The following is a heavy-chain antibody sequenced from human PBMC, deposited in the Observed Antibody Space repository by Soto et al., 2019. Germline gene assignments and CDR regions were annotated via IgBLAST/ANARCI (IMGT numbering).Heavy chain of an antibody. V-gene: IGHV3-23*01. CDR1: GFTFRSYA. D-gene: IGHD3-10*01. J-gene: IGHJ5*02. CDR3: AKDPWYYGSGSDWYNWFDP. CDR2: ISGSGGST. Sequence: GGSLRLSCTASGFTFRSYAMSWVRQAPGKGLEWVSAISGSGGSTYYADSVKGRFTISRDNSKNTLYLQMNSLRAEDTAVYYCAKDPWYYGSGSDWYNWFDPWGQGTLVTVSS.